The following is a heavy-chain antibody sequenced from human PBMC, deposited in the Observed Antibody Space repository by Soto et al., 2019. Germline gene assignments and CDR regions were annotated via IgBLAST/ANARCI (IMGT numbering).Heavy chain of an antibody. CDR2: INAGNGNT. V-gene: IGHV1-3*01. CDR1: GYTLTSYA. J-gene: IGHJ4*02. D-gene: IGHD2-2*01. Sequence: QVQLVQSGAEVKKPGASVQVSCKAYGYTLTSYAMPWVRQAPGQRLEWMGWINAGNGNTKYSQKFQGRVNITRDTSASTAYMELIRLISEVTAVYYCARDLAPIVVVPGATLPDYWGQGTLVTVSS. CDR3: ARDLAPIVVVPGATLPDY.